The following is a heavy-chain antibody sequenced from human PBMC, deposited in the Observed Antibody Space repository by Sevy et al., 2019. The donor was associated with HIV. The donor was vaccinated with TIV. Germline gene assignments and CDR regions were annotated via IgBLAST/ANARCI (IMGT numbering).Heavy chain of an antibody. CDR1: GFTFSDYY. Sequence: GGSLRLSCAASGFTFSDYYMSWIRQAPGKGLEWVSYISSGSSYTNYADSVKGRFTISRDNARNSLYLQMNSLRAEVTAVYYCAKDSRVYSSSHFDYWGQGIRVTVSS. J-gene: IGHJ4*02. D-gene: IGHD6-13*01. CDR2: ISSGSSYT. V-gene: IGHV3-11*06. CDR3: AKDSRVYSSSHFDY.